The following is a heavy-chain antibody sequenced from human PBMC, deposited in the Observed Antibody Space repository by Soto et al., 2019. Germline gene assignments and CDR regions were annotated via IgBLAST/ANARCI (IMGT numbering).Heavy chain of an antibody. D-gene: IGHD6-19*01. CDR1: GGTFSSYA. Sequence: QVQLVQSGAEVKEPGSSVKVSCKASGGTFSSYAISWVRQAPGQGLEWMGGIIPIFGTANYAQKFQGRVTITADESTSTAYMELSSLRSEDTAVYYCARDRVYSSGWTTTPGWFDPWGQGTLVTVSS. CDR3: ARDRVYSSGWTTTPGWFDP. V-gene: IGHV1-69*01. J-gene: IGHJ5*02. CDR2: IIPIFGTA.